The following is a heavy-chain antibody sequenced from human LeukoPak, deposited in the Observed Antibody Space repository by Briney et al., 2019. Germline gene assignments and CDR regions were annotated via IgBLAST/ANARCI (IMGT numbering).Heavy chain of an antibody. V-gene: IGHV3-53*01. D-gene: IGHD3-10*01. Sequence: GGSLRLSCAASGFTFSSYNMNWVRQAPGKGLEWVSVIYSGGSTYYADSVKGRFTISRDNSKNTLYLRMNSLRAEDTAVYYCARGGPHGSGSPFDYWGQGTLVTVSS. J-gene: IGHJ4*02. CDR1: GFTFSSYN. CDR3: ARGGPHGSGSPFDY. CDR2: IYSGGST.